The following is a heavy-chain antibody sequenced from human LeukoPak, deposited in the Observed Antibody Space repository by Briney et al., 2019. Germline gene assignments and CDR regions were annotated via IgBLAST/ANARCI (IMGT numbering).Heavy chain of an antibody. CDR1: GFTFSSYD. D-gene: IGHD3-3*01. J-gene: IGHJ3*02. V-gene: IGHV3-13*01. CDR3: AKEGPYDFWSGHASAFDI. Sequence: GGSLRLSCAASGFTFSSYDMHWVRQATGKGLEWVSAIGTAGDTYYADSVKGRFTISRDNSKNTLYLQIDSLRAEDTAVYYCAKEGPYDFWSGHASAFDIWGQGTKVTVSS. CDR2: IGTAGDT.